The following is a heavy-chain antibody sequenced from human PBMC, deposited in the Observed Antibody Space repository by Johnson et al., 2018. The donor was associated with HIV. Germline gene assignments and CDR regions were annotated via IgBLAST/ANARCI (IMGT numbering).Heavy chain of an antibody. CDR3: AKGFFELDDAFDI. CDR1: GFTFSSYG. D-gene: IGHD3/OR15-3a*01. CDR2: ISGSGYST. Sequence: EMQLVESGGGLVQPGGSLRLSCAASGFTFSSYGMSWVRQAPGKGLEWVSGISGSGYSTFYADSVKGRFTISRDNNKDTLYLQMNSLRAEDTAVYYCAKGFFELDDAFDIWGQGTMVTVSS. J-gene: IGHJ3*02. V-gene: IGHV3-23*04.